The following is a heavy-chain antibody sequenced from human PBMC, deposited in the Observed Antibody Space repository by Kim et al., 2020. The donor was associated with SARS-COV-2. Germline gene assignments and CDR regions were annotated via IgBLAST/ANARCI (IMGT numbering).Heavy chain of an antibody. D-gene: IGHD6-13*01. J-gene: IGHJ4*02. CDR2: IIPILGIA. CDR3: ARESYIAAAGNYFDY. Sequence: SVKVSCKASGGTFSSYAISWVRQAPGQGLEWMGRIIPILGIANYAQKFQGRVTITADKSTSTAYMELSSLRSEDTAVYYCARESYIAAAGNYFDYWGQGTLVTVSS. V-gene: IGHV1-69*04. CDR1: GGTFSSYA.